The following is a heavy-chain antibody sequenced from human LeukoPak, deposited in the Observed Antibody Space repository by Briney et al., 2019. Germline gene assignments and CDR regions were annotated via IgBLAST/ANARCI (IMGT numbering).Heavy chain of an antibody. J-gene: IGHJ4*02. V-gene: IGHV3-7*05. Sequence: GGSLRLSCAASGFTFSSFWMSWVRQAPGKGLEWVANIKRDGGDKYYVDSVKGRFSISRDNAKNSLYLHVNSLRAEDTAVYYCARGDEYTTSPWGQGTLVTVSS. D-gene: IGHD2-2*02. CDR3: ARGDEYTTSP. CDR1: GFTFSSFW. CDR2: IKRDGGDK.